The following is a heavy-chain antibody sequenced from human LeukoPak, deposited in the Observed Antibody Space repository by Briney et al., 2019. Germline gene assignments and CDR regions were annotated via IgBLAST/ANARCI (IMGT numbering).Heavy chain of an antibody. CDR2: INPNSGGT. J-gene: IGHJ3*02. CDR1: GYTFTGYY. V-gene: IGHV1-2*02. Sequence: ASVKVSCKASGYTFTGYYMHWVRQAPGQGLEWMGWINPNSGGTNYAQKFQGRVTMTRDTSISTAYMELSSLRSEDTAVYYCARDEVGKYCSGGSCYYDAFDIWGQGTMVTVSS. D-gene: IGHD2-15*01. CDR3: ARDEVGKYCSGGSCYYDAFDI.